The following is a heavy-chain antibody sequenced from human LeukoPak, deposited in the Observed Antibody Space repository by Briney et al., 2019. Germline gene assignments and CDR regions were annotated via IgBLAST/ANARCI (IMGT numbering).Heavy chain of an antibody. V-gene: IGHV1-69*04. D-gene: IGHD6-13*01. CDR1: GGTFSSNV. CDR3: ARATGSSWFVSLYY. J-gene: IGHJ4*02. Sequence: SVKVSCKASGGTFSSNVISWVRQAPGQGLEWMGRIIPIIGTPDYAQKFQGRGTITADKSTNTADMQLTSLKSDDTAVYYCARATGSSWFVSLYYWGQGTLVTVSS. CDR2: IIPIIGTP.